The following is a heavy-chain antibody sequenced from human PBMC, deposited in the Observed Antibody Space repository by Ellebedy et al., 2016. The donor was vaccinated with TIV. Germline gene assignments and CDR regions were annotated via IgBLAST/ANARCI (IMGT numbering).Heavy chain of an antibody. Sequence: GGSLRLSCAASGFTFSNYSMNWVRQAPGKGLEWVSSISSSSSYIYYADSVKGRFTISRDNAKNSLYLQMNSLRAEDTAVYYCARASRYCSGGSCYVYYGMDVWGQGTTVTVSS. D-gene: IGHD2-15*01. CDR1: GFTFSNYS. CDR2: ISSSSSYI. CDR3: ARASRYCSGGSCYVYYGMDV. V-gene: IGHV3-21*01. J-gene: IGHJ6*02.